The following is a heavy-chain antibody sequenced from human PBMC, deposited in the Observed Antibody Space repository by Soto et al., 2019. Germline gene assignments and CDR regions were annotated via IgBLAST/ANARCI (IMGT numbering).Heavy chain of an antibody. D-gene: IGHD2-2*01. CDR3: ARRFCSSTSCYYFDY. J-gene: IGHJ4*02. Sequence: GESLKISCKGSGYSFSDYWIAWVRQMPGKGLEWMGIIYPGDSETRHSPSFQGQVTISADKSISTAYLQWSNLEASDTATYYCARRFCSSTSCYYFDYWGQGALVTVS. V-gene: IGHV5-51*01. CDR1: GYSFSDYW. CDR2: IYPGDSET.